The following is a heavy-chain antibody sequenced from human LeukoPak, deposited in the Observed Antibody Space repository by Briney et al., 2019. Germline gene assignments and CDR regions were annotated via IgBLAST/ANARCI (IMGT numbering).Heavy chain of an antibody. Sequence: GESLRLSCVASGFTFSTFAMSWVRQAPGKGLEWVSAISGSGGSTYYADSVKGRFTISRDNSKNTLYLQMNSLRAEDTAVYYCAKVTGGSGSYYAPTDYWGQGTLVTVSS. V-gene: IGHV3-23*01. D-gene: IGHD3-10*01. J-gene: IGHJ4*02. CDR2: ISGSGGST. CDR3: AKVTGGSGSYYAPTDY. CDR1: GFTFSTFA.